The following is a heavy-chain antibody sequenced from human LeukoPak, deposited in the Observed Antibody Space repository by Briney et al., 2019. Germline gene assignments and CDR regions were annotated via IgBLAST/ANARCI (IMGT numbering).Heavy chain of an antibody. CDR2: INHSGST. V-gene: IGHV4-34*01. CDR3: ARGGIVVVPATKGHYYYMDV. Sequence: SETLSLTCALYGGSFSGYYWSWIRQPPGKGLEWIGEINHSGSTNYNPSLKSRVTISVDTSKNQFSLKLSSVTAADTAVYYCARGGIVVVPATKGHYYYMDVWGKGTTVTVSS. J-gene: IGHJ6*03. CDR1: GGSFSGYY. D-gene: IGHD2-2*01.